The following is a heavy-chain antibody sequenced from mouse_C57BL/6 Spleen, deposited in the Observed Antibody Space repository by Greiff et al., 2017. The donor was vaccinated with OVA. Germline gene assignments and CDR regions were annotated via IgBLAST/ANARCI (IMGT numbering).Heavy chain of an antibody. CDR1: GYTFTSYW. J-gene: IGHJ3*01. CDR2: IYPGSGST. V-gene: IGHV1-55*01. Sequence: VQLQQPGAELVKPGASVKMSCKASGYTFTSYWITWVKQRPGQGLEWIGDIYPGSGSTNYNEKFKSKATLTVDTSSSTAYMQLSSLTSEDSAVYYCAREGVYDGYYPWFAYWGQGTLVTVSA. CDR3: AREGVYDGYYPWFAY. D-gene: IGHD2-3*01.